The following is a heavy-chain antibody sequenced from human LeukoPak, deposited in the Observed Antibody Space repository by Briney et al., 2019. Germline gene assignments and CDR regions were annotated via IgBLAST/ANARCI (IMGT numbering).Heavy chain of an antibody. CDR2: MYYSGST. Sequence: SQTLSLTCTVSGGSISSGGYYWSWIRQHPWKGLEWIGYMYYSGSTYYNPSLKSRVTISVDTSKNQFSLKLSSVTAADTAVYYCARALGATMVRGVIGKLNWFDPWGQGTLVTVSS. D-gene: IGHD3-10*01. CDR1: GGSISSGGYY. J-gene: IGHJ5*02. V-gene: IGHV4-31*03. CDR3: ARALGATMVRGVIGKLNWFDP.